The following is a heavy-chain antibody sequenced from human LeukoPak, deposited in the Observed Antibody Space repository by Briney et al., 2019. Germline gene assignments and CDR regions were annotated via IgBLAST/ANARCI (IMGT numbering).Heavy chain of an antibody. CDR3: EINYGSGSYRFDY. V-gene: IGHV1-69*13. J-gene: IGHJ4*02. Sequence: SVKVSCKASGGTFSSYAISWVRQAPGQGLEWMGGIIPIFGTANYAQKFQGRVTITADESMSTAYMELSSLRSEDTAVYYCEINYGSGSYRFDYWGQGTLVTVSS. D-gene: IGHD3-10*01. CDR2: IIPIFGTA. CDR1: GGTFSSYA.